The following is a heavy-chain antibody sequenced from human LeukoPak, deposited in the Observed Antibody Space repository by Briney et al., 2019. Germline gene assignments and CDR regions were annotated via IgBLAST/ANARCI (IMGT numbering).Heavy chain of an antibody. V-gene: IGHV3-30*04. D-gene: IGHD3-10*02. CDR3: ARDAGYVPYFDY. CDR1: GFTFSSYA. Sequence: GGSLRLSCAASGFTFSSYAMHWVRQAPGKGLEWVAVISYDGSNKYYADSVKGRFTISRDNSKNTLYLQMNSLRAEDTAVYYCARDAGYVPYFDYWGQGTLVTVSS. J-gene: IGHJ4*02. CDR2: ISYDGSNK.